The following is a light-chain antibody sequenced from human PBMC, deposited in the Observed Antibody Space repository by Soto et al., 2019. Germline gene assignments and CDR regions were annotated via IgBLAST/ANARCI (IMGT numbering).Light chain of an antibody. CDR2: ANN. J-gene: IGLJ2*01. CDR3: QSYDSSLHVV. CDR1: SSNLGAGHD. V-gene: IGLV1-40*01. Sequence: QSVLTQSPSVSGAPGQRVTISCTGSSSNLGAGHDVQWYQHLPGTAPKLLIYANNNRPSGVPDRFSGSKSGTSFSLAITGLQAEDEADYYCQSYDSSLHVVFGGGTKVTVL.